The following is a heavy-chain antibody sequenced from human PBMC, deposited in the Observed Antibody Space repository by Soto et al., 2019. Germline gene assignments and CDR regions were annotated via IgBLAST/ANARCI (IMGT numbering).Heavy chain of an antibody. CDR3: ARALRYCSGGSCYSGSDALDV. Sequence: GESLKISCEGSGYSFTSYYITWVRQMPGKGLEWLGRIDASYSETNYSPSFQGHVTISTDKSITTAYLQWSSLKASDTAMYYCARALRYCSGGSCYSGSDALDVWGQGTMVTVSS. V-gene: IGHV5-10-1*01. CDR2: IDASYSET. CDR1: GYSFTSYY. J-gene: IGHJ3*01. D-gene: IGHD2-15*01.